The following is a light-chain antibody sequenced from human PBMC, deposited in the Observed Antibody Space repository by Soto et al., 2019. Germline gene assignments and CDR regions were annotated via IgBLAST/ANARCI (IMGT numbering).Light chain of an antibody. V-gene: IGKV3-20*01. CDR3: QQHGGSPLFT. J-gene: IGKJ3*01. CDR2: GAT. Sequence: EIVLAQSPGTLSLSPGERATLFCRASQSIDTYLNWYQRKPGQAPRLLIYGATSRATGIPDRFSGSGSGTDFALTISRLEHEDFAVYYCQQHGGSPLFTFGPGTKVDIK. CDR1: QSIDTY.